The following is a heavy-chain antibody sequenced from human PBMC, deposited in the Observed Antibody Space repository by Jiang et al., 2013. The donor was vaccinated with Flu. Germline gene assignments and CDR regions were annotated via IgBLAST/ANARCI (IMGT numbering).Heavy chain of an antibody. Sequence: SLTCAISGDSVSSNSAAWDWIRQSPSRGLEWLGRTYYRSKWYNTYAVSVRSRITINPDTSKNQFSLQLNSVTPEDTAVYYCARDGATTSYYFDYWGQGTLVTVSS. D-gene: IGHD1-14*01. CDR1: GDSVSSNSAA. CDR3: ARDGATTSYYFDY. V-gene: IGHV6-1*01. CDR2: TYYRSKWYN. J-gene: IGHJ4*02.